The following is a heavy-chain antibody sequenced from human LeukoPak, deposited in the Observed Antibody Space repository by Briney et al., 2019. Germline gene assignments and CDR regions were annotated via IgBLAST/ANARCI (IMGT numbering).Heavy chain of an antibody. V-gene: IGHV1-69*13. J-gene: IGHJ6*02. CDR1: GGTFSSYA. CDR3: ARAGCSSTSCPVYYGMDV. D-gene: IGHD2-2*01. Sequence: SVTVSCTASGGTFSSYAISWVRQAPGQGLEWMGGIIPIFGTANHAQKFQGRVTITADESTSTAYMELSSLRSEDTAVYYCARAGCSSTSCPVYYGMDVWGQGTTVTVSS. CDR2: IIPIFGTA.